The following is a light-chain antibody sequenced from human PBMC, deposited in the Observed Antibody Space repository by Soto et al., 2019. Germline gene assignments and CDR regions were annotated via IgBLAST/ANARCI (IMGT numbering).Light chain of an antibody. J-gene: IGLJ1*01. V-gene: IGLV1-40*01. CDR2: GNI. Sequence: QSVLTQPPSVSGAPGQRVTISCTGSSSNIGAGYDVHWYQQLPGRAPKLLIYGNITRPSGVPDRFSGSKSGTSASLAITGLQAEDEADYYCQSYDSSLSGFYVFGTGTKLTVL. CDR3: QSYDSSLSGFYV. CDR1: SSNIGAGYD.